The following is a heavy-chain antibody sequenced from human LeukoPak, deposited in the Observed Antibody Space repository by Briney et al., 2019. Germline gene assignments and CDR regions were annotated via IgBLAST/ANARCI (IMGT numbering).Heavy chain of an antibody. D-gene: IGHD1-26*01. J-gene: IGHJ4*02. CDR1: GFSLSGYW. CDR2: NNGDGSTT. V-gene: IGHV3-74*01. Sequence: GGSLRLSCVASGFSLSGYWMYWVRQAPGKGLMYISRNNGDGSTTNYADSVKGRFTISRDNAKNTLYLQMNSLRAEDTAVYYCARDEVGVGATHDYWGQGTLVTVSS. CDR3: ARDEVGVGATHDY.